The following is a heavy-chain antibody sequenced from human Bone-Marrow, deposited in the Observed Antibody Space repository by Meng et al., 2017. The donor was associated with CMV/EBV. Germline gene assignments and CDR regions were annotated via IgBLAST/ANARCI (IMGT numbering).Heavy chain of an antibody. D-gene: IGHD2-2*01. Sequence: GESLKISCAASGFTFSSYSMNWVRQAPGKGLEWVAFIRYDGSNKYYADSVKGRFTISRDNSKNTLYLQMNSLRAGDTAVYYCAKDPVVPAARGSNWFDPWGQGTLVTVSS. CDR1: GFTFSSYS. CDR2: IRYDGSNK. J-gene: IGHJ5*02. CDR3: AKDPVVPAARGSNWFDP. V-gene: IGHV3-30*02.